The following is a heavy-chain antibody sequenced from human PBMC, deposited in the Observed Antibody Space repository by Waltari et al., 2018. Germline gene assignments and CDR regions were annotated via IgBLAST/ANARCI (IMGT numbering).Heavy chain of an antibody. CDR2: IRYDGSNK. Sequence: QVQLVESGGGVVQPGGSLRLSCAASGFTFSSYGMHWVRQAPGKGLEWVAFIRYDGSNKYYADSVKGRFTISRDNSKNTLYLQMNSLRAEDTAVYYCAKDLVARLAPAYWGQGTLVTVSS. J-gene: IGHJ4*02. CDR1: GFTFSSYG. D-gene: IGHD6-6*01. CDR3: AKDLVARLAPAY. V-gene: IGHV3-30*02.